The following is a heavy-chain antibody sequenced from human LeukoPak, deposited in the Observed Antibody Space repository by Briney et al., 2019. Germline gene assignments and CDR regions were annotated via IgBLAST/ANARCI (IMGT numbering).Heavy chain of an antibody. CDR2: ISSSSSYI. CDR3: ARDRKRDCSSTSCPRGAGY. Sequence: PGGSLRLSCADSGFTFSSYSMNWVRQAPGKGLEWVSSISSSSSYIYYADSVKGGFTISRDNAKNSLYLQMKSLRAEDTAVYYCARDRKRDCSSTSCPRGAGYWGQGTLVTVSS. CDR1: GFTFSSYS. J-gene: IGHJ4*02. D-gene: IGHD2-2*01. V-gene: IGHV3-21*01.